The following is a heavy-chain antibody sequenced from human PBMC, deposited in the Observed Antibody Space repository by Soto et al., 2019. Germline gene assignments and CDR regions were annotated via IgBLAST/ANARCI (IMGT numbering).Heavy chain of an antibody. D-gene: IGHD2-2*01. CDR1: GYTFSRYG. CDR2: IWYDGSKK. CDR3: VRDPATVTSYFDY. V-gene: IGHV3-33*01. J-gene: IGHJ4*02. Sequence: QVQLVESGGGVVQPGRSLRLSCAASGYTFSRYGMHWVRLAPGKGMDWVALIWYDGSKKDYAESVKGRFTIARDDSKNTLFLQMDSLRVEDTAVYYCVRDPATVTSYFDYWGQGTLVTVSP.